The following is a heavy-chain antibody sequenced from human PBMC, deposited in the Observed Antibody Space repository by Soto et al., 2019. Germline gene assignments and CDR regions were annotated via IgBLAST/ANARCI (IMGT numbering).Heavy chain of an antibody. V-gene: IGHV5-10-1*01. Sequence: GESLKISCKGSGYSFTSYWISWVRQMPGKGLEWMGRIDPSDSYTNYSPSFQGHVTISADKSISTAYLQWSSLKASDTAMYYCARHGTLVNMARGPIYYYYYGMDVWGQGTTVTVSS. CDR3: ARHGTLVNMARGPIYYYYYGMDV. CDR1: GYSFTSYW. CDR2: IDPSDSYT. D-gene: IGHD3-10*01. J-gene: IGHJ6*02.